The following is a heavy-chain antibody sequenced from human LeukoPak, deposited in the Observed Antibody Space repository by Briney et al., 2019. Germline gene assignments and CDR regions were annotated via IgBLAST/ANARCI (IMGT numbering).Heavy chain of an antibody. V-gene: IGHV3-30*18. CDR3: AKDAATGYSSSWYY. J-gene: IGHJ4*02. CDR1: GFTFSSYG. D-gene: IGHD6-13*01. Sequence: GRSLRLSCAPSGFTFSSYGMHRVRQAPGKGLERVAVISYDGSNKYYAASVKGRFTISRDNSKNTLYLQMNSLRAEDTAVYYCAKDAATGYSSSWYYWGQGTLVTVSS. CDR2: ISYDGSNK.